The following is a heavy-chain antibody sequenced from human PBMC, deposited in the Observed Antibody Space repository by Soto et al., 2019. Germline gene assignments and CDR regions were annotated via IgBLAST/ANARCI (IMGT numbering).Heavy chain of an antibody. V-gene: IGHV4-30-4*01. CDR1: GGSTSRDNY. CDR3: AREGGGPSDGRYYFGP. D-gene: IGHD3-16*01. Sequence: SGTLSLTCTVSGGSTSRDNYRSWIRQPPGKGLEWIVHTANRGNWYVIRALKSGLSISRDASKIQYSVKLISVTAADTTVYFCAREGGGPSDGRYYFGPWSQGSLVP. CDR2: TANRGNW. J-gene: IGHJ4*02.